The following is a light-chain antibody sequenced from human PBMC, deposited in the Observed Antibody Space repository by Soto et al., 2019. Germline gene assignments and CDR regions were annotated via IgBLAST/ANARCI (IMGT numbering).Light chain of an antibody. J-gene: IGKJ1*01. V-gene: IGKV1-5*03. Sequence: MTQSPATLSVSPGERASLSCRASQSVNSKLAWYQQKPGKAPKLLIYKASSLESGVPSRFSGSGSGTEFTLTISSLQPDDFATYYCQQYNSYSGTFGQGTKVDIK. CDR2: KAS. CDR3: QQYNSYSGT. CDR1: QSVNSK.